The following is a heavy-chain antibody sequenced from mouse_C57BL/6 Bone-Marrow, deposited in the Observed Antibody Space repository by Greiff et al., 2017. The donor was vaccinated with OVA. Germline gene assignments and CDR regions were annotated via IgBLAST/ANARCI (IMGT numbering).Heavy chain of an antibody. D-gene: IGHD2-4*01. CDR2: IDPSDSYT. Sequence: QVQLQQPGAELVMPGASVKLSCKASGYTFTSYWMHWVKQRPGQGLEWIGEIDPSDSYTNYNQKFKGKSTLTVDKSSSTAYMQLSSLTSEDSAVYYCASRDYDYWNFDVWGTGTTVTVSS. CDR1: GYTFTSYW. V-gene: IGHV1-69*01. CDR3: ASRDYDYWNFDV. J-gene: IGHJ1*03.